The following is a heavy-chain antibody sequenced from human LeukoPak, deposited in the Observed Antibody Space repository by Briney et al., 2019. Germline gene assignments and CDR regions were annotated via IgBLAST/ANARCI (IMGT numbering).Heavy chain of an antibody. D-gene: IGHD3-22*01. J-gene: IGHJ4*02. CDR1: GYTFTGYY. CDR2: INPNSGGT. CDR3: ARADSSGYYLGDY. V-gene: IGHV1-2*02. Sequence: ASVKVSCKASGYTFTGYYMHWVRQAPGQGLEWMGWINPNSGGTNYAQKFQGRVTMTRDTSISTAYMELSRLRPDDTAVYYCARADSSGYYLGDYWGQGTLVTVSS.